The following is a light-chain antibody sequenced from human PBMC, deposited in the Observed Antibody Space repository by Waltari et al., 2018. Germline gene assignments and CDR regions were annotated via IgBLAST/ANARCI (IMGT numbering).Light chain of an antibody. CDR2: ETS. V-gene: IGKV1-5*03. Sequence: DIQMTQSPSTLSASVGDRVTITCRASQSVNRWLAWYLLKPGKAPELLIYETSNLESGVRSRFSGSGSGKEFTLTISSLQPDDFGTYYCQQYVNYWTFGQGTKVEIK. CDR1: QSVNRW. CDR3: QQYVNYWT. J-gene: IGKJ1*01.